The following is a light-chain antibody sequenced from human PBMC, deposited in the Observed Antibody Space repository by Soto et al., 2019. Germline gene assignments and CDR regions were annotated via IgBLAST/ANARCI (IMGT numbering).Light chain of an antibody. CDR2: AAS. CDR1: QTVINNQ. V-gene: IGKV3-20*01. CDR3: QQYGSSGGIS. J-gene: IGKJ5*01. Sequence: DIVLTQSPGTLSFSPGERATLSCRASQTVINNQLAWYQQTPGQAPRLLIYAASSRATGIPDRVSGSGSGTDFTLTITRLEPEDSAMDYCQQYGSSGGISFGHGTRLEIK.